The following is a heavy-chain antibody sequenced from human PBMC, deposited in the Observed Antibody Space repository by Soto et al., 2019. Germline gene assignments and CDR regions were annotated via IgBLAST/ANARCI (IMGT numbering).Heavy chain of an antibody. CDR2: INTNTGNP. Sequence: QVQLVQSGSELKKPGASVKVSCKASGYTFTSYAMNWVRQAPGQGLAWMGWINTNTGNPTYAQGFTGRFVFSLDTYVSTAYLQIFSLKAEDTAVYYWARVGDYIWGSYRYPQYYFDYWGQGTLVTVAS. J-gene: IGHJ4*02. D-gene: IGHD3-16*02. CDR3: ARVGDYIWGSYRYPQYYFDY. V-gene: IGHV7-4-1*01. CDR1: GYTFTSYA.